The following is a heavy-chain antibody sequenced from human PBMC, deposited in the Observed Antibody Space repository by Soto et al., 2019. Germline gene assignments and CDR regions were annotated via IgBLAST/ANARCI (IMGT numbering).Heavy chain of an antibody. CDR2: IYWDDDK. D-gene: IGHD3-10*01. J-gene: IGHJ5*02. CDR1: GFSLSTSGVA. V-gene: IGHV2-5*02. Sequence: QITMKESGPTLVKPIQTLTLTCTFSGFSLSTSGVAVGWIRQPPGKALEWLALIYWDDDKRYSPSLKSRLTITKDTSKNQVVLTMTNMDPVDTATYYCAHRRGYYGSGSYSGMFWFDPWGQGTLVTVSS. CDR3: AHRRGYYGSGSYSGMFWFDP.